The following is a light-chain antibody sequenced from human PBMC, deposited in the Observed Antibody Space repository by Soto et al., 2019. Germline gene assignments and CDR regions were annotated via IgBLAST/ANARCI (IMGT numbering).Light chain of an antibody. Sequence: EIVLTQSPGTLSLSPGERATLSCRASQSVSSSYLAWYQQKPGQAPRLLIYGASSRATGIPDRFSGSASGTDFTLTIXXXXXXXXAVYYCQQYGXSXXYTFGQ. J-gene: IGKJ2*01. V-gene: IGKV3-20*01. CDR1: QSVSSSY. CDR3: QQYGXSXXYT. CDR2: GAS.